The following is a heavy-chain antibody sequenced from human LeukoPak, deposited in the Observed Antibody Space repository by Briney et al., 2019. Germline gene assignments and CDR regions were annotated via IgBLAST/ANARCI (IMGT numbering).Heavy chain of an antibody. V-gene: IGHV1-8*02. CDR1: GYTFKNYD. J-gene: IGHJ4*02. CDR3: ARATPGGLHGYSFDY. Sequence: ASVKVSCKASGYTFKNYDINWVRRATGQGLEWMGWMNPNSGNTGFAQKFQDRVGMTRDTSINTAYMELTSLRSGDTAVYYCARATPGGLHGYSFDYWGQGTVVTVYS. D-gene: IGHD5-24*01. CDR2: MNPNSGNT.